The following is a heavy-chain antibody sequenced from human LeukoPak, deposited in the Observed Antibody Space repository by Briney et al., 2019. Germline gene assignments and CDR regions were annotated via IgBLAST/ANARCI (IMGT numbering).Heavy chain of an antibody. Sequence: GGSLRLSCAASGFTFDDYAMHWVRQAPGKGLEWVSGISWNSGSIGYADSVKGRFTISRDNAKNSLYLQMNSLRAEDTALYYCAHSSGYSFDFDYWGRGTLVTVSS. CDR2: ISWNSGSI. V-gene: IGHV3-9*01. D-gene: IGHD3-22*01. J-gene: IGHJ4*02. CDR1: GFTFDDYA. CDR3: AHSSGYSFDFDY.